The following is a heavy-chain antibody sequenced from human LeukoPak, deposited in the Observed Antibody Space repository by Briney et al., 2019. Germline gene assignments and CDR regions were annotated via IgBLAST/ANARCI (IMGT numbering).Heavy chain of an antibody. Sequence: SETLSLTCTVSGGSISSYYWSWIRQPPGKGLEWIGYIYYSGSTNYNPSLKSRVTISVDTPKNQFSLKLSSVTAADTAVYYCARGIGYCSSTSCYGGDAFDIWGQGTMVTVSS. CDR3: ARGIGYCSSTSCYGGDAFDI. CDR2: IYYSGST. CDR1: GGSISSYY. V-gene: IGHV4-59*08. J-gene: IGHJ3*02. D-gene: IGHD2-2*01.